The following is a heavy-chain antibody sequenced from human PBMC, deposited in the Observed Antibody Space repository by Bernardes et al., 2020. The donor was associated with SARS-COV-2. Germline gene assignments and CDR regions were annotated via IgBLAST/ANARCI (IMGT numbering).Heavy chain of an antibody. CDR3: AKALGRITMIVVVTSDAFDI. D-gene: IGHD3-22*01. Sequence: GGSLRLSCAASGFTFSSSAMSWVRQAPGKGLEWVSAISGSGSSTYYADSVKGRFTISRDNSKNTLYLQMNSLRAEDTAVYYCAKALGRITMIVVVTSDAFDIWGQATMIAVSS. J-gene: IGHJ3*02. CDR2: ISGSGSST. CDR1: GFTFSSSA. V-gene: IGHV3-23*01.